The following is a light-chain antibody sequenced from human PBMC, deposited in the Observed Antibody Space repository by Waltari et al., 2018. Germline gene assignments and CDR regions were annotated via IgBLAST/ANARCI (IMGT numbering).Light chain of an antibody. CDR2: DAP. CDR1: QSVSSY. V-gene: IGKV3-11*01. CDR3: QQYYGSPSLT. Sequence: EIVLTQSPATLSLSPGERATLSCRASQSVSSYLSWYQQKPGQAPRLPIYDAPNRATGIPARFSGSGSGTDFTLTISSLQAEDVAVYFCQQYYGSPSLTFGGGTKVEIK. J-gene: IGKJ4*01.